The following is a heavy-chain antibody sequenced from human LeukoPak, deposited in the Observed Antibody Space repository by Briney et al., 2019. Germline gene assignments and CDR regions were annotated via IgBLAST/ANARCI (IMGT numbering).Heavy chain of an antibody. J-gene: IGHJ4*02. CDR3: ARDGSTYYYDSSGYYPH. D-gene: IGHD3-22*01. CDR1: GYTFTSYG. Sequence: GASVKVSCKASGYTFTSYGISWVRQAPGQGLEWMGWISAYNGNTNYAQQLQGRVTMTTDTSTSTAYMELRSLRSDDTAVYYCARDGSTYYYDSSGYYPHWGQGTLVTVSS. CDR2: ISAYNGNT. V-gene: IGHV1-18*01.